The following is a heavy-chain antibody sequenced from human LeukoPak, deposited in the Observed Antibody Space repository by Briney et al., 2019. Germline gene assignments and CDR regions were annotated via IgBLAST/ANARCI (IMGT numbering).Heavy chain of an antibody. CDR1: GGSISSGGYY. CDR3: ARAGTQTYFFDY. J-gene: IGHJ4*02. CDR2: IYTSGST. Sequence: ASETLSLTCTASGGSISSGGYYWTWIRQPAGKGLEWIGRIYTSGSTNFNPSLKSRVTISLDTSKNQFSLKLSSVTAADTAVYYCARAGTQTYFFDYWGQGTLVTVSS. D-gene: IGHD1-14*01. V-gene: IGHV4-61*02.